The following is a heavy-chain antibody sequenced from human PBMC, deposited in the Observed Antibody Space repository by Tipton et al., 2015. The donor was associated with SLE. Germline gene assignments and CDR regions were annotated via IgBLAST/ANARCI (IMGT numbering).Heavy chain of an antibody. CDR1: GGSISSGGYY. D-gene: IGHD3-3*01. V-gene: IGHV4-31*03. J-gene: IGHJ4*02. CDR2: IYYSGST. Sequence: TLSLTCTVSGGSISSGGYYWSWIRQHPVKGLEWIGYIYYSGSTYYNPSLKSRVTISVDTSKNQFSLKLSSVTAADTAVYYCARGNTIFGVGYWGQGTLVTVSS. CDR3: ARGNTIFGVGY.